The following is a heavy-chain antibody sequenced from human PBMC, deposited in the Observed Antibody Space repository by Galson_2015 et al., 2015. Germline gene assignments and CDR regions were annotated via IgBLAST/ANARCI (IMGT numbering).Heavy chain of an antibody. D-gene: IGHD6-13*01. V-gene: IGHV1-46*01. Sequence: SVKVSCKASGYTFTSYYMHWVRQAPGQGLEWMGIINPSGGSTSYAQKFQGRVTMTRDTSTSTVYMELSSLRSEDTAVYYCARGRGYGSSSLDWFDPWGQGTLVTVSS. CDR3: ARGRGYGSSSLDWFDP. J-gene: IGHJ5*02. CDR1: GYTFTSYY. CDR2: INPSGGST.